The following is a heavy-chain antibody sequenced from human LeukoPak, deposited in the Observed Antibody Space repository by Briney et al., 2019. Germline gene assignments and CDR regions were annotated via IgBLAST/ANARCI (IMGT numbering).Heavy chain of an antibody. CDR2: ISGSGGST. CDR1: GFTVSSNY. CDR3: AKGATRYSSGWSDY. J-gene: IGHJ4*02. V-gene: IGHV3-23*01. D-gene: IGHD6-19*01. Sequence: GGSLRLSCAASGFTVSSNYMSWVRQAPGKGLEWVSAISGSGGSTYYADSVKGRFTISRDNSKNTLYLQMNSLRAEDTAVYYCAKGATRYSSGWSDYWGQGTLVTVSS.